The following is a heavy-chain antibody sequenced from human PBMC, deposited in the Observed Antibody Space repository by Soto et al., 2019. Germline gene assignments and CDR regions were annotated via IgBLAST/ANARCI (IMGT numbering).Heavy chain of an antibody. J-gene: IGHJ4*02. CDR3: ARGPPLGY. V-gene: IGHV4-34*01. Sequence: SETLSLTCTVYGGSFSGYYWSWIRQPPGKGLEWIGEINHSGSTNYNPSLKSRVTISVDTSKNQVSLKLSSVTAADTAVYYCARGPPLGYWGQGTLVTVSS. CDR2: INHSGST. CDR1: GGSFSGYY.